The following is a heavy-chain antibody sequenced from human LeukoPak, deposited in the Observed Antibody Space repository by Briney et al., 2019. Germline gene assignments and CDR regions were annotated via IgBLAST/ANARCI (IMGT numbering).Heavy chain of an antibody. CDR3: ARLGAAAGYYYYYRDV. J-gene: IGHJ6*03. CDR2: IYYSGST. V-gene: IGHV4-30-4*08. Sequence: SQTLSLTCTVSGGSISSGDYYWSWIRQPPGKGLEWIGYIYYSGSTYYNPSLKSRVTISVDTSKNQFSLKLSSVTAADTAVYYCARLGAAAGYYYYYRDVWGKGTTVTVSS. D-gene: IGHD6-13*01. CDR1: GGSISSGDYY.